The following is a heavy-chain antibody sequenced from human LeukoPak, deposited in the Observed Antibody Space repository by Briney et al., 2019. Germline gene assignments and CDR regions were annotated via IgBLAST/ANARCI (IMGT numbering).Heavy chain of an antibody. J-gene: IGHJ3*02. D-gene: IGHD6-19*01. Sequence: SETLSLTCTVSGGSISSSCYYWGWIRQPPGKGLEWIGSIYYSGSTYYNPSLKSRVTISVDTSKNQFSLKLSSVTAADTAVYYCARAWGRQWPVASDIWGQGTMVTVSS. CDR2: IYYSGST. CDR3: ARAWGRQWPVASDI. CDR1: GGSISSSCYY. V-gene: IGHV4-39*07.